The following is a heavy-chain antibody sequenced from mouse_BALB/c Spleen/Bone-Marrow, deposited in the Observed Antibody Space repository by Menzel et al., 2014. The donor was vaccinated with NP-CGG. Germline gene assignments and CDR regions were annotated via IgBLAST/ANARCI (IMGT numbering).Heavy chain of an antibody. D-gene: IGHD2-14*01. CDR2: IHPNSGNT. Sequence: VQLQQSGSVLVRPGTSVKLSCKASGYTFTSSWIHWARQRPGQGLEWIGEIHPNSGNTNYNEKFKGKATLTIDTSSSTAYVDHSSLTSEDSAVYYCARHHRYAYYFDYWGQGTTLTVSS. CDR1: GYTFTSSW. V-gene: IGHV1S130*01. CDR3: ARHHRYAYYFDY. J-gene: IGHJ2*01.